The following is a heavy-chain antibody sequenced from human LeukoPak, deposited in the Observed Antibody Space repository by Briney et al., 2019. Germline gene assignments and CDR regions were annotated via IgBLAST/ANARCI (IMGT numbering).Heavy chain of an antibody. CDR1: GFTFSSYA. V-gene: IGHV3-23*01. J-gene: IGHJ3*02. CDR2: ISGSGGST. D-gene: IGHD6-6*01. CDR3: ARIPRAARPPGAFDI. Sequence: PGGSLRLSCAASGFTFSSYAMSWVRQAPGKGLEWVLAISGSGGSTYYADSVKGRFTISRDNSKNTLYLQMNSLRAEDTAVYYCARIPRAARPPGAFDIWGQGTMVTVSS.